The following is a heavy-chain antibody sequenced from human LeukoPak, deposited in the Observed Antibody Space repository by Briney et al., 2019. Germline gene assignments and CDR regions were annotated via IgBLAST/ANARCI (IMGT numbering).Heavy chain of an antibody. CDR1: GFTFSTYA. D-gene: IGHD3-9*01. J-gene: IGHJ4*02. Sequence: LSGGSLRLSCAASGFTFSTYAMSWVRQAPGKGLAWVSAISSGGDFTYYADSVKGRFTISRDNSKNTLYLQMNSLRAEDTAVYYCAKDFEGILTGWDYFDYWGQGTLVTVSS. V-gene: IGHV3-23*01. CDR3: AKDFEGILTGWDYFDY. CDR2: ISSGGDFT.